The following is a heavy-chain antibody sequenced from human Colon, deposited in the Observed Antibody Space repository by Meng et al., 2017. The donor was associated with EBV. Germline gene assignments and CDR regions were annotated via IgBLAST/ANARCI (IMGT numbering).Heavy chain of an antibody. J-gene: IGHJ4*02. CDR1: GGPISRQVTC. CDR2: QCHADDT. V-gene: IGHV4-39*01. Sequence: QLQLRESGLGLVKPSQTLSLTCTVSGGPISRQVTCGGWIRQPPGKGLEWIGSQCHADDTYYNPSLMGRVTISVDTSKNQVSLKLTSVTAADTSIYYCARHTFSGNPGGIDSWSQGILVTVSS. CDR3: ARHTFSGNPGGIDS. D-gene: IGHD4-23*01.